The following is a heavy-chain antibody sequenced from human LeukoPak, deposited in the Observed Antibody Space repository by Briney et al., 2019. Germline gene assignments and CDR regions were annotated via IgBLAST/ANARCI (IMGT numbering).Heavy chain of an antibody. CDR2: IYHSGST. CDR1: GGSISSGGYS. Sequence: SETLSLTCAVSGGSISSGGYSWSWIRQPPGKGLEWIGYIYHSGSTYYNPSLKSRVTISVGRSKNQFSLKLSSVTAADTAVYYCSSYADDAFDIWGQGTMVTVSS. V-gene: IGHV4-30-2*01. CDR3: SSYADDAFDI. J-gene: IGHJ3*02. D-gene: IGHD2-2*01.